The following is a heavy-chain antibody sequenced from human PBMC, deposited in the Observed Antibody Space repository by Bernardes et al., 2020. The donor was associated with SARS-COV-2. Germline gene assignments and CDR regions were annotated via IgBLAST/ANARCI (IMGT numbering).Heavy chain of an antibody. CDR1: GFTFSSYA. V-gene: IGHV3-23*01. CDR3: AKDSTPPSYCGGDCYGAFDI. CDR2: ISGSGGST. D-gene: IGHD2-21*02. Sequence: GESVRRSCAASGFTFSSYAMSWVRQAPGKGLEWVSAISGSGGSTYYADSVKGRFTISRDNSKNTLYLQMNSLRAEDTAVYYCAKDSTPPSYCGGDCYGAFDIWGQGTMVTVSS. J-gene: IGHJ3*02.